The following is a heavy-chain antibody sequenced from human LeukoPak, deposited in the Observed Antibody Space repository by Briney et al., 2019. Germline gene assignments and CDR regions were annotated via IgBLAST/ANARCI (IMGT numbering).Heavy chain of an antibody. D-gene: IGHD3-3*01. CDR2: IYYSGST. V-gene: IGHV4-31*03. Sequence: SETLSLTCTVSGGAISSGGYYWSWGRQHPGTGLEWVGYIYYSGSTYYIPSLKSRVTISVDTSKNQFSLKLSSVTAADTAVYYCARGSVITIFGVVPWYFDYWGQGTLVTVSS. J-gene: IGHJ4*02. CDR3: ARGSVITIFGVVPWYFDY. CDR1: GGAISSGGYY.